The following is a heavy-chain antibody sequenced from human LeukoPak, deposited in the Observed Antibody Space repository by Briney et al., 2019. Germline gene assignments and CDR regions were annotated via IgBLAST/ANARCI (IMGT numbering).Heavy chain of an antibody. CDR3: AKERYYDSSGYPYLDH. Sequence: GASVKVPCKASGGTFSSYAISWVRQAPGQGLEWMGRIIPILGIANYAQKFQGRVTITADKSTSTAYMELSSLRSEDTAVYYCAKERYYDSSGYPYLDHWGQGTLVTVSS. D-gene: IGHD3-22*01. V-gene: IGHV1-69*04. J-gene: IGHJ5*02. CDR1: GGTFSSYA. CDR2: IIPILGIA.